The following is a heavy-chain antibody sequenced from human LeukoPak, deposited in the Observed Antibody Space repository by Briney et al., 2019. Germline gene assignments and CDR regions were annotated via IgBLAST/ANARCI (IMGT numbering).Heavy chain of an antibody. D-gene: IGHD3-22*01. CDR1: GGSFSGYY. Sequence: PAETLSLTCAVYGGSFSGYYWSWIRQPPGKGLEWVGRIKSKTDGGTTDYAAPVKGRFTISRDDSKNTLYLQMNSLKTEDTAVYYCTTVPIVVVIKIGYFDYWGQGTLVTVSS. J-gene: IGHJ4*02. V-gene: IGHV3-15*01. CDR3: TTVPIVVVIKIGYFDY. CDR2: IKSKTDGGTT.